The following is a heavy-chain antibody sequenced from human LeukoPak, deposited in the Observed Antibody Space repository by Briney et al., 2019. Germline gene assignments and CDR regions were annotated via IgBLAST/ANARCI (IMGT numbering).Heavy chain of an antibody. V-gene: IGHV4-39*01. Sequence: SETLSLTCTVSGGSISSSSYYWGWIRQPPGKGLEWIGSIYYSGSTYYNPSLKSRVTMSVDTSKNQFSLKLSSVTAADTAVYYCASITMVRGAIGDWFDPWGQGTLVTVSS. J-gene: IGHJ5*02. CDR2: IYYSGST. CDR3: ASITMVRGAIGDWFDP. D-gene: IGHD3-10*01. CDR1: GGSISSSSYY.